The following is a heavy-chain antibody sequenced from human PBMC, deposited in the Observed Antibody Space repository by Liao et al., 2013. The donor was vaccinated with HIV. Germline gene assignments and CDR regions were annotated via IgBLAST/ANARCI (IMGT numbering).Heavy chain of an antibody. CDR2: IFASGST. CDR3: AKSNLITVFDY. V-gene: IGHV4-4*07. D-gene: IGHD3-16*01. Sequence: QVLLQESGPGLVKSSETLSLTCTVSGDSVSNYYWSWIRQPAGKGLEWIGRIFASGSTNSNPSLKSRVSMSIDTSKKQFSLLLTSVTAADTAVYFCAKSNLITVFDYWGQGTLVIVSS. CDR1: GDSVSNYY. J-gene: IGHJ4*02.